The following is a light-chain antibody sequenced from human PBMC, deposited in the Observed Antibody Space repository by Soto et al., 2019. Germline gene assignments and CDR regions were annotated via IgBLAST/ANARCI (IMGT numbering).Light chain of an antibody. CDR3: QQYKSFSLT. CDR1: QSINNW. V-gene: IGKV1-5*03. CDR2: KTS. J-gene: IGKJ4*01. Sequence: DIQITQSPSTLSASVGDRVTITCRASQSINNWLAWYQQKPGKAPKLLIYKTSDLESGVPSRFSGSGSGTEFSLTISSLQTDDFATYYCQQYKSFSLTFGGGTKVDIK.